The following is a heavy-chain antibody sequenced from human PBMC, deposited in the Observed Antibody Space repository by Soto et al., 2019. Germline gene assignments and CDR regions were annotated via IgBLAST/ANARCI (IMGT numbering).Heavy chain of an antibody. V-gene: IGHV4-31*03. CDR2: IYYSGST. Sequence: SETLSLTCTVSGGSISSGGYYWSWIRQHPGKGLEWIGYIYYSGSTYYNPSLKSRVTISVDTSKNQFSLKLSSVTAADTAVYYCARGNWNDGNWFDPGGQGTLVTVSS. D-gene: IGHD1-20*01. CDR3: ARGNWNDGNWFDP. CDR1: GGSISSGGYY. J-gene: IGHJ5*02.